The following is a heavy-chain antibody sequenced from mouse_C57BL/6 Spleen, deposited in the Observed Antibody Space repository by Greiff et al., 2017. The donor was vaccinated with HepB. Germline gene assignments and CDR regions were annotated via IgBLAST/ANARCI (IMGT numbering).Heavy chain of an antibody. J-gene: IGHJ4*01. CDR3: ARHSDSSGYAMDY. CDR1: EYEFPSHD. CDR2: INSDGGST. V-gene: IGHV5-2*01. Sequence: VESGGGLVQPGESLKLSCESNEYEFPSHDMSWVRKTPEKRLELVAAINSDGGSTYYPDTMERRFGISRDNTKTTLYLQMRRLRSEDTALYYCARHSDSSGYAMDYWGQGTSVTVSS. D-gene: IGHD3-2*02.